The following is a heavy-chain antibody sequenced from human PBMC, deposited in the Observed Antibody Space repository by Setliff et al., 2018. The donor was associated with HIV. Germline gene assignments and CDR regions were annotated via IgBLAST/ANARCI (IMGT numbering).Heavy chain of an antibody. Sequence: SVKVSCKASGGIFSTYSISWVRQAPGQGLEWTGGIITVLGISNYAQRFQGRVTITTDASTSTAYMELRSLRSDDTAVYYCARVRLIFTMIVVVSGAFDIWGQGTMVTVSS. D-gene: IGHD3-22*01. J-gene: IGHJ3*02. CDR2: IITVLGIS. V-gene: IGHV1-69*10. CDR1: GGIFSTYS. CDR3: ARVRLIFTMIVVVSGAFDI.